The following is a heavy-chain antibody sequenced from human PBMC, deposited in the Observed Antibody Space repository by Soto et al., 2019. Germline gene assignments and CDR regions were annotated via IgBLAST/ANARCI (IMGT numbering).Heavy chain of an antibody. CDR1: GFTFENFG. CDR2: ISGSGFKK. V-gene: IGHV3-23*01. Sequence: GGSLRLSCAASGFTFENFGMSWVRQAPGKGLEWISSISGSGFKKYYADSVKGRFTISRDNSKSTVYLELNSLRAEDTAVYYCAKDAAPTYYYVISGYYDAFDIWGQGTMVTVSS. D-gene: IGHD3-22*01. J-gene: IGHJ3*02. CDR3: AKDAAPTYYYVISGYYDAFDI.